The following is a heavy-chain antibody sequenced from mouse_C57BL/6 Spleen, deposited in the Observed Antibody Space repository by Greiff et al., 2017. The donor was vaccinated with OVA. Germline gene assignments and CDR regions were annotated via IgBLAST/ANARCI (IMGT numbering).Heavy chain of an antibody. D-gene: IGHD1-1*01. CDR3: ASSGYGSSPAWFAY. CDR1: GFTFSDYY. V-gene: IGHV5-12*01. CDR2: ISNGGGST. Sequence: DVMLVESGGGLVQPGGSLKLSCAASGFTFSDYYMYWVRQTPEKRLEWVAYISNGGGSTYYPDTVKGRFTISRDNAKNTLYLQMSRLKSEDTAMYYCASSGYGSSPAWFAYWGQGTLVTVSA. J-gene: IGHJ3*01.